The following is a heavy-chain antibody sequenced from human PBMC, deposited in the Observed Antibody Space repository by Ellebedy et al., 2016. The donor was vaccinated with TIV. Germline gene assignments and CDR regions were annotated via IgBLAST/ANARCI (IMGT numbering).Heavy chain of an antibody. CDR2: INPNSGGT. D-gene: IGHD1-26*01. V-gene: IGHV1-2*02. CDR1: GHTFRGYY. CDR3: ARDEVVGASRGHQFYGMDV. Sequence: ASVKVSCKASGHTFRGYYIHWVRQAPGQGLEWMGWINPNSGGTNHAQKFQGRLTLTTETSINTAYMELNRLTSDDTAMYYCARDEVVGASRGHQFYGMDVWGQGTTVTVSS. J-gene: IGHJ6*02.